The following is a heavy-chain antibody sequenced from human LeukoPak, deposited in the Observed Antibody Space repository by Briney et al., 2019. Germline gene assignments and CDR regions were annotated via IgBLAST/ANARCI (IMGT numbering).Heavy chain of an antibody. Sequence: ASVKVSCKASGYTFTSYYMHWVRQAPGQGLEWMGIINPSGGSTSYAQKFQGRVTMTRDTSTSTVYMELSSLRSEDTAVYYCARALGIAARHRPWFDPWGQGTLVTVSS. V-gene: IGHV1-46*01. J-gene: IGHJ5*02. CDR3: ARALGIAARHRPWFDP. D-gene: IGHD6-6*01. CDR2: INPSGGST. CDR1: GYTFTSYY.